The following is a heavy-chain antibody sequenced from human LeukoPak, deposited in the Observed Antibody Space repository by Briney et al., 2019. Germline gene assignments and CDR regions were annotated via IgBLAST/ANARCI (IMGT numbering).Heavy chain of an antibody. Sequence: QSGGSLRLSCAASGFTFSSYAMSWVRQAPGKGLEWVSAISGSGGSTYYADSVKGRFTISRDNSKNTLYLQMNSLRAEDTAVYYCAKDPYYYGSGSYRCWGQGTLVTVSS. J-gene: IGHJ4*02. CDR3: AKDPYYYGSGSYRC. V-gene: IGHV3-23*01. D-gene: IGHD3-10*01. CDR2: ISGSGGST. CDR1: GFTFSSYA.